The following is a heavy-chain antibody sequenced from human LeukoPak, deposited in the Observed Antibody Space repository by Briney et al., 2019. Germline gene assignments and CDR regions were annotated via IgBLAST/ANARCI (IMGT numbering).Heavy chain of an antibody. CDR1: GGSFSGYY. D-gene: IGHD2-15*01. CDR2: INHSGST. Sequence: PSETLSLTCAVYGGSFSGYYWSWIRQPPGKGLEWIGEINHSGSTNYNPSLKSRVTISVDTSKNQFSLKLSSVTAADTAVYYCARDIRCSGGSCYSWFDPWGQGTLVTVSS. CDR3: ARDIRCSGGSCYSWFDP. V-gene: IGHV4-34*01. J-gene: IGHJ5*02.